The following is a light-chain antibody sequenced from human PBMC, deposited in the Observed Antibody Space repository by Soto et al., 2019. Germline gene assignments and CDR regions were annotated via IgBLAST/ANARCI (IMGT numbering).Light chain of an antibody. CDR3: CSYAGSDNYVL. CDR2: EGT. Sequence: QSALTQPASVSGSPGQSITISCTGSSTNIGSSSHVSWYQQHPGKAPKLMIYEGTKRPSGLSDRFSGSKSGNTASLTISGLQAEDEADYFCCSYAGSDNYVLFGGGTKLTVL. V-gene: IGLV2-23*01. J-gene: IGLJ2*01. CDR1: STNIGSSSH.